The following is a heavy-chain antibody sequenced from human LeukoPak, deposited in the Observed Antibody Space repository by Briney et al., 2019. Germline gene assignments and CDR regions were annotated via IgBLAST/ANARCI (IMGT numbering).Heavy chain of an antibody. V-gene: IGHV3-21*01. J-gene: IGHJ4*02. Sequence: AGGSLRLSCAASGFTFSSYAMNWVRQAPGKGLEWVSSISSSSSYIYYADSVKGRFTISRDNAKNSLYLQMNSLRAEDTAVYYCARGGITMIVVVTGDYWGQGTLVTVSS. CDR1: GFTFSSYA. CDR3: ARGGITMIVVVTGDY. D-gene: IGHD3-22*01. CDR2: ISSSSSYI.